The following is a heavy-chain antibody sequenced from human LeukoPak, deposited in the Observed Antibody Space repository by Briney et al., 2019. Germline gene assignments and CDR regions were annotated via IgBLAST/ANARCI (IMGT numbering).Heavy chain of an antibody. J-gene: IGHJ4*02. CDR1: GFTFNTYA. D-gene: IGHD1-26*01. CDR3: AKELTVGTTSKNLDY. V-gene: IGHV3-30*04. Sequence: PGGSLRLSCAASGFTFNTYAMHWVRQAPGKGLEWVAVIAYDGNDKFYAQSVKGRFTISRDNSKNTLYLQMNSLRAEDTAVYYCAKELTVGTTSKNLDYWGQGTLVTVSS. CDR2: IAYDGNDK.